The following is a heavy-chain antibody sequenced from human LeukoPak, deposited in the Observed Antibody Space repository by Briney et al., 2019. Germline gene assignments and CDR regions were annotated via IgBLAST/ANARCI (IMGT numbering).Heavy chain of an antibody. CDR2: VYPGDSDT. D-gene: IGHD3-10*01. Sequence: GESLKISCKTFGYNFTTFWIGWVRQMPGKGLEWMGIVYPGDSDTRYSPSFQGQVTISADKSINTVYLHWNSLKASDTAMYYCASFHISGKSYNGLHYWGQGTLVTVSS. CDR3: ASFHISGKSYNGLHY. CDR1: GYNFTTFW. V-gene: IGHV5-51*01. J-gene: IGHJ4*02.